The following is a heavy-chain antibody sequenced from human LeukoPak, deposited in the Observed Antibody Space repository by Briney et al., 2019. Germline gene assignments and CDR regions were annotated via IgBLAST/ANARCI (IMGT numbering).Heavy chain of an antibody. J-gene: IGHJ4*02. CDR1: GFTFSDYA. CDR2: ISGSAHKI. V-gene: IGHV3-23*01. Sequence: GGSLRLSCVVSGFTFSDYAMSWVRQAPEKGLDWVSVISGSAHKIRYADSVKGRFTISRDNSENTVYLQMNNLRAEDTALYYCAGRPTGYSSGYVYWGQGALVTVSA. CDR3: AGRPTGYSSGYVY. D-gene: IGHD5-18*01.